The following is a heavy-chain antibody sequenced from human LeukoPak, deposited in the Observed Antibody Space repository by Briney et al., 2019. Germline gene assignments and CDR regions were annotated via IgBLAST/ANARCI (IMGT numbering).Heavy chain of an antibody. V-gene: IGHV4-59*01. CDR2: VHYTGTT. D-gene: IGHD2/OR15-2a*01. Sequence: SETLSLTCSVSGVSMSSYYWSWIRQPPGKGLEWIGYVHYTGTTNYNASLKSRVTISLDTSKNQFSLRLSSVTAADTAVNYCASFLAHRSNDYWGQGTLVTVSS. CDR1: GVSMSSYY. CDR3: ASFLAHRSNDY. J-gene: IGHJ4*02.